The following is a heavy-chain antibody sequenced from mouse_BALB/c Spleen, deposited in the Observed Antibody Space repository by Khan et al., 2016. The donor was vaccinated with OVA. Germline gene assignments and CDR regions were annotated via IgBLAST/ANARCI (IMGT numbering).Heavy chain of an antibody. CDR3: AEDPPYYAMDS. CDR2: IWAGGST. CDR1: GFSLTDYA. Sequence: VQLQESGPGLVAPSQSLSITCTVSGFSLTDYAVSWIRQPPGKGLEWLGVIWAGGSTYYNSALKSRLSISQDNSRSQVFLNMNSLQTDDTSMYYCAEDPPYYAMDSWGQGISVTVSS. J-gene: IGHJ4*01. V-gene: IGHV2-6-5*01.